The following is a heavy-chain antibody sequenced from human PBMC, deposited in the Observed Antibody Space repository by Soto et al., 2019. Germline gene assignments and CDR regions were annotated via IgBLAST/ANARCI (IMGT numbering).Heavy chain of an antibody. CDR1: GGSITSSSYY. D-gene: IGHD4-17*01. V-gene: IGHV4-39*01. CDR3: ARQRTTVVTQAYFDH. Sequence: SETLSLTCTVSGGSITSSSYYWGWIRQPPGKGLEWIGGIYYSGRSYYNPSLKSRVTMSVGTSKNQFSLTLNSVTAADAAVYYCARQRTTVVTQAYFDHWGQGTLVT. J-gene: IGHJ4*02. CDR2: IYYSGRS.